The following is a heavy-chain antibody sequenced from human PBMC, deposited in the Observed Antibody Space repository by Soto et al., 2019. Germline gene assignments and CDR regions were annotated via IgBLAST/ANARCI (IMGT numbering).Heavy chain of an antibody. V-gene: IGHV1-18*01. D-gene: IGHD2-15*01. CDR3: AREGYCSGGSCYSDYGMDV. Sequence: QVQLVQSGGEVKKPGASVKVSCKASGYTFSSYGIRWVRQAPGQGLEWMGWISPYNVNTNHGQNLQGRVTMTTDTSMSTGYMELRRLRSDDTAVYCCAREGYCSGGSCYSDYGMDVWGQGTTVTVSS. CDR1: GYTFSSYG. CDR2: ISPYNVNT. J-gene: IGHJ6*02.